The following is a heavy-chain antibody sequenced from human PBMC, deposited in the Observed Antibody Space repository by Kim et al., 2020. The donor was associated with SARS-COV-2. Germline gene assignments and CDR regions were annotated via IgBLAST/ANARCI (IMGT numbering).Heavy chain of an antibody. D-gene: IGHD3-22*01. CDR3: ARDGYYYDSSGPRTLYYYYGMDV. V-gene: IGHV1-18*04. J-gene: IGHJ6*02. CDR2: ISAYNGNT. CDR1: GYTFTSYG. Sequence: ASVKVSCKASGYTFTSYGISWVRQAPGQGLEWMGWISAYNGNTNYAQKLQGRVTMTTDTSTSTAYMELRSLRSDDTAVYYCARDGYYYDSSGPRTLYYYYGMDVWGQGTTVTVSS.